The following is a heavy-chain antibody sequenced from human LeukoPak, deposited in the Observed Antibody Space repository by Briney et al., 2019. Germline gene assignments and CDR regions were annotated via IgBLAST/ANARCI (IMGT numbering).Heavy chain of an antibody. CDR1: GFTFSSYS. J-gene: IGHJ6*03. CDR2: INSRNSAI. CDR3: AKDTAGPSKWFYYYYYMDV. D-gene: IGHD3-22*01. Sequence: SGGSLRLSCAASGFTFSSYSMNWVRQAPGKGLEWVSYINSRNSAIYYADSVKGRFTISRDNAKNSLYLQMNSLRAEDTAVYYCAKDTAGPSKWFYYYYYMDVWGKGTTVTVSS. V-gene: IGHV3-48*01.